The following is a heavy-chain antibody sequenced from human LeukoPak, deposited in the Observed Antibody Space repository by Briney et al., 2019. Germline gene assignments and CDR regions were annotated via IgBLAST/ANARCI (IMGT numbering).Heavy chain of an antibody. CDR1: GYTFTSYG. V-gene: IGHV1-18*01. D-gene: IGHD4-11*01. J-gene: IGHJ6*03. CDR2: ISAYNGNT. Sequence: GASVKVSCKASGYTFTSYGISWVRQAPGQGLEWMGWISAYNGNTNYAQKLQGRVTMTTDTSTSTAYMELRSLRSDDTAVYYCARDGATTVTLYYYYYMDVWGKGTTVTVSS. CDR3: ARDGATTVTLYYYYYMDV.